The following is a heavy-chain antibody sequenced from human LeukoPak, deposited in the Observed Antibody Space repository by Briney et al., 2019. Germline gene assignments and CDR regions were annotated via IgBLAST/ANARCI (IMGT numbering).Heavy chain of an antibody. CDR2: IIPILGIA. CDR3: ARARYCSSTSCSGTNYYYYGMDV. CDR1: GGTFSSYA. J-gene: IGHJ6*02. V-gene: IGHV1-69*04. D-gene: IGHD2-2*01. Sequence: SVKVSCKASGGTFSSYAISWVRQAPGQGLEWMGRIIPILGIANYAQKFQGRVTITADKSTSTAYMELSSLRSEDTAVYYCARARYCSSTSCSGTNYYYYGMDVWGQGTTVTVSS.